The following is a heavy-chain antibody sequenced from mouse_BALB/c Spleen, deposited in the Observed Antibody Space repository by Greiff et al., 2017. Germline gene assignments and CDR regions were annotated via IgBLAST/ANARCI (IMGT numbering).Heavy chain of an antibody. J-gene: IGHJ4*01. CDR1: GYAFTNYL. D-gene: IGHD2-3*01. CDR3: AREDYDGYYVRAMDY. CDR2: INPGSGGT. V-gene: IGHV1-54*01. Sequence: VQLQESGAELVRPGTSVKVSCKASGYAFTNYLIEWVKQRPGQGLEWIGVINPGSGGTNYNEKFKGKATLTADKSSSTAYMQLSSLTSDDSAVYFCAREDYDGYYVRAMDYWGQGTSVTVSS.